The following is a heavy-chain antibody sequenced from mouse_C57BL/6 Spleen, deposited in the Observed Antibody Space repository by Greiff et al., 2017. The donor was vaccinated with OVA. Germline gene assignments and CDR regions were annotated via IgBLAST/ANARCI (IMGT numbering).Heavy chain of an antibody. CDR2: ISYDGSN. CDR1: GYSITSGYY. D-gene: IGHD1-1*01. CDR3: ATTVVATGFDY. Sequence: EVQLQQSGPGLVKPSQSLSLTCSVTGYSITSGYYWNWIRQFPGNKLEWMGYISYDGSNNYNPSLKNRISITRDTSKNQFFLKLNSVTTEDTATYYCATTVVATGFDYWGQGTTLTVSS. J-gene: IGHJ2*01. V-gene: IGHV3-6*01.